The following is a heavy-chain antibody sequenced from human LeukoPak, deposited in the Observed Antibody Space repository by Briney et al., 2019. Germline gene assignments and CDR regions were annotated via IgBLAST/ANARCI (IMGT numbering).Heavy chain of an antibody. CDR2: ISSSSSYI. CDR3: ARGRYYYDSSGYSGIDY. Sequence: GGSLRLSCAASGFTFSSYSMNWVRQAPGKGLEWVSSISSSSSYIYYADSVKGRFTISRDNAKNSLYLQMNSLRAEDTAVYYCARGRYYYDSSGYSGIDYWGQGTLVTVSS. J-gene: IGHJ4*02. CDR1: GFTFSSYS. V-gene: IGHV3-21*01. D-gene: IGHD3-22*01.